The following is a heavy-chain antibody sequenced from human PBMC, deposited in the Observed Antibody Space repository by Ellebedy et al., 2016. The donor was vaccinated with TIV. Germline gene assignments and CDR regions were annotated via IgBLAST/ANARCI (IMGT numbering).Heavy chain of an antibody. Sequence: ASVKVSCXASGYTFTSYDINWVRQATGQGLEWMGWMNPNSGNTGYAQKFQGRVTMTRDTSTSTVYMELSSLRSEDTAVYYCARGSVVIQNDYWGQGTLVTVSS. V-gene: IGHV1-8*01. CDR3: ARGSVVIQNDY. CDR2: MNPNSGNT. CDR1: GYTFTSYD. J-gene: IGHJ4*02. D-gene: IGHD3-22*01.